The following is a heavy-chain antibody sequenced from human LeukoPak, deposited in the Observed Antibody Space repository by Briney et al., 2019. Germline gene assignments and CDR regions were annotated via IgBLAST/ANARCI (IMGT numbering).Heavy chain of an antibody. CDR1: GFTFSSYG. CDR2: ISYDGSNK. CDR3: ATEGFVVAAAGHIGYFHH. J-gene: IGHJ1*01. D-gene: IGHD6-13*01. Sequence: GGSLRLSCAASGFTFSSYGMHWVRQAPGKGLEWVAVISYDGSNKYYADSVKGRFTISRDNSKSTLYLQMNSLRAEDTAVYYCATEGFVVAAAGHIGYFHHWGQGTLVTVSS. V-gene: IGHV3-30*03.